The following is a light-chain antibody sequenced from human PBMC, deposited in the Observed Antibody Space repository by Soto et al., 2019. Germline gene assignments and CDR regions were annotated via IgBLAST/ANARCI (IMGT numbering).Light chain of an antibody. CDR1: QSVSSNF. CDR2: GAS. J-gene: IGKJ2*01. CDR3: QQYGSSPPYT. Sequence: NVLTQSPGTLSLSPGEGATLSCRASQSVSSNFLAWYRQKPGQAPRLLIYGASSRATGIPDRFSGSGSGTDFTLTISRLEPEDFAVYYCQQYGSSPPYTFGQGTKLEIK. V-gene: IGKV3-20*01.